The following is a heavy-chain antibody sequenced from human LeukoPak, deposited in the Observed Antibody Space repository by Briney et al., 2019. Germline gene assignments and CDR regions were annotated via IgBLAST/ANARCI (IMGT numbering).Heavy chain of an antibody. CDR1: GFPFSSYG. D-gene: IGHD5-24*01. V-gene: IGHV3-30*02. CDR2: ITYDENIK. J-gene: IGHJ1*01. Sequence: QAGGSLRLSCKASGFPFSSYGMQWVRQAPGKGLEWVACITYDENIKYYADSVKGRFTISRDNSENTLYLQMNSLRAEDTAVYYCAKENTRDGYRHFHHWRQRPLLTVSS. CDR3: AKENTRDGYRHFHH.